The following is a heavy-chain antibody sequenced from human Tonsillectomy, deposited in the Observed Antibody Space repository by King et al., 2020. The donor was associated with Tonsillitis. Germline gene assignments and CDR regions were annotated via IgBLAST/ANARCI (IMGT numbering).Heavy chain of an antibody. CDR1: GFTFSSYS. D-gene: IGHD5-24*01. CDR3: ARSRDGSHYFDY. CDR2: ISSSSSYI. V-gene: IGHV3-21*01. J-gene: IGHJ4*02. Sequence: VQLVESGGGLVKPGGSLRLSCAASGFTFSSYSMNWVRQAPGKGLEWVSSISSSSSYIYYADSLKGRFTISRDNAKNSRYLQMNSLTAEDTAVYYCARSRDGSHYFDYWGQGTLVTVSS.